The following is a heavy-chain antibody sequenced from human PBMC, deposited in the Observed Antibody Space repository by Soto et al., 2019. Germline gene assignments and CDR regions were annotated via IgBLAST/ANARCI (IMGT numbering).Heavy chain of an antibody. CDR1: GFTFSNAW. CDR3: TTGPSGWRVVVPGGG. Sequence: EVQLVESGGGLVKPGGSLRLSCAASGFTFSNAWMSWVRQAPGKGLEWVGLIESKADGGTTDYAAPVKGRFTISRDDSENALYLLMDGLKAEDSAVYYCTTGPSGWRVVVPGGGWGQGTLVTVSS. V-gene: IGHV3-15*04. CDR2: IESKADGGTT. J-gene: IGHJ4*02. D-gene: IGHD2-2*01.